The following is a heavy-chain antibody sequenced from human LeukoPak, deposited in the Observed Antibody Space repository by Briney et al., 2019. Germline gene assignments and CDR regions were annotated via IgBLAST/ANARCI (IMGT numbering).Heavy chain of an antibody. CDR1: GGSISSFY. CDR2: IYYSGSS. CDR3: ARGMELDY. Sequence: SETLSLTCTVSGGSISSFYWTWIRQPPGKGLEWIGYIYYSGSSNYNPSLKSRVTISIDTSKNQFSLNLSSVTAADTTVYFCARGMELDYWGQGTLVTVSS. V-gene: IGHV4-59*01. D-gene: IGHD1-1*01. J-gene: IGHJ4*02.